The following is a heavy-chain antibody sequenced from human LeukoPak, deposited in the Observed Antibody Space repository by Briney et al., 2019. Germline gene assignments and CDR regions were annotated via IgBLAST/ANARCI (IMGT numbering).Heavy chain of an antibody. CDR2: ISYDGSNK. V-gene: IGHV3-30*04. Sequence: GGSLRLSCAASGFTFSSYAMHWVRQAPGKGLEWVAVISYDGSNKYYADSVKGRFTISRDNSKNTLYLQMNSLRAEDTAVYYCAREAQYNWNTDYWGQGTLVTVSS. CDR1: GFTFSSYA. D-gene: IGHD1-1*01. J-gene: IGHJ4*02. CDR3: AREAQYNWNTDY.